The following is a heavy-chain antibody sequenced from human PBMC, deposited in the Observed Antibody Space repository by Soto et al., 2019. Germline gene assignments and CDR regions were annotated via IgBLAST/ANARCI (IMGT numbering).Heavy chain of an antibody. Sequence: GASVKVSCKASGGTFSSYAISWVLQAPGQGLEWMGGIIPIFGTANYAQKFQGRVTITADESTSTAYMELSSLRSEDTAVYYCARVGYSGSYLDYWGQGTLVTVSS. V-gene: IGHV1-69*13. CDR1: GGTFSSYA. J-gene: IGHJ4*02. D-gene: IGHD1-26*01. CDR2: IIPIFGTA. CDR3: ARVGYSGSYLDY.